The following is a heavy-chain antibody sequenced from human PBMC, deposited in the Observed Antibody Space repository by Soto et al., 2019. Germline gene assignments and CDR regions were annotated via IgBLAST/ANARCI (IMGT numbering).Heavy chain of an antibody. CDR2: IYYSGST. Sequence: SETLSLTCTVSGGSISSYYWSWIRQPPGKGLEWIGYIYYSGSTNYNPSLKSRVTISVDTSKNQFSLKLSSVTAADTAVYYCARQGAYCSGGSCYTNYFDYWGQGTLVTVLL. D-gene: IGHD2-15*01. CDR1: GGSISSYY. J-gene: IGHJ4*02. V-gene: IGHV4-59*08. CDR3: ARQGAYCSGGSCYTNYFDY.